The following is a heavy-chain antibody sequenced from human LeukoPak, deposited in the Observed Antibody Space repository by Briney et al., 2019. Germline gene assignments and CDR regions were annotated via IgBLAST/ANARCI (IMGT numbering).Heavy chain of an antibody. V-gene: IGHV3-9*01. J-gene: IGHJ4*02. CDR3: AKAYYYGSGSFHPLFDY. Sequence: GGSLRLSCAASGFTFDDYAMHWVRQAPGKGLEWVSGISWDSGSIGYADSVKGRFTISRDNAKNSLYLQMNSLRAEDTALYYCAKAYYYGSGSFHPLFDYWGQGTLVTVSS. D-gene: IGHD3-10*01. CDR1: GFTFDDYA. CDR2: ISWDSGSI.